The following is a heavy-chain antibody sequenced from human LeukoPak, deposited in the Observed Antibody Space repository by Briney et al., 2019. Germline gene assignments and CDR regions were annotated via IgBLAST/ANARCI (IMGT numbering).Heavy chain of an antibody. Sequence: GGSLRLSCAASGFTFSSYGMSWVRQVPGKGLVWVSLINRDGSTTNYADSVKGRFTISRDNAENMLYLQMNSLRAEDTAVYYCAKDLHYGSADYWGQGTLVTVSS. J-gene: IGHJ4*02. CDR3: AKDLHYGSADY. CDR2: INRDGSTT. D-gene: IGHD3-10*01. V-gene: IGHV3-74*01. CDR1: GFTFSSYG.